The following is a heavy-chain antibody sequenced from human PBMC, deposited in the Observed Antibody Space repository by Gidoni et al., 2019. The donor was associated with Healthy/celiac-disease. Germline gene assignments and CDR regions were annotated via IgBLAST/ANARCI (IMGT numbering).Heavy chain of an antibody. D-gene: IGHD3-10*01. CDR3: AKDLIADYYGSGSYWNTYYYGMDV. CDR2: ISYDGSNK. V-gene: IGHV3-30*18. J-gene: IGHJ6*02. CDR1: GFTFSSYG. Sequence: QVQLVESGGGVVQPGRSLRLSCAASGFTFSSYGMQWVRQAPGKGLEWVAVISYDGSNKYYADSVKGRFTISRDNSKNTLYLQMNSLRAEDTAVYYCAKDLIADYYGSGSYWNTYYYGMDVWGQGTTVTVSS.